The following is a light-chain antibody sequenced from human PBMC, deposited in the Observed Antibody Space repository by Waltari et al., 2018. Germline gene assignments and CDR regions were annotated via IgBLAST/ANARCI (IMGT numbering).Light chain of an antibody. V-gene: IGKV3-11*01. CDR1: QSVNKY. J-gene: IGKJ3*01. CDR3: QHRGTWPLS. Sequence: EIVLTQSPATLSMSPGERATLSCRASQSVNKYLAWYQQRPGQAPRLLIYGASNRATGIPARFSGSGSGTEFTLTISSLEPEDFALYYCQHRGTWPLSFGPGTTV. CDR2: GAS.